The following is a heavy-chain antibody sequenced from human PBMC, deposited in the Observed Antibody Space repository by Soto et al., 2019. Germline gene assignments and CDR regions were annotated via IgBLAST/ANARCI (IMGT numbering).Heavy chain of an antibody. CDR2: INHSGST. CDR3: ARDKKGVRDRYKIYGMDV. D-gene: IGHD3-3*01. V-gene: IGHV4-34*01. J-gene: IGHJ6*02. Sequence: LSLTCAVYGGSFSGYYWSWIRQPPGKGLKWIGEINHSGSTNYNPSLKSRVTISVDTSKNQFSLKLSSVTAADTAVYYCARDKKGVRDRYKIYGMDVCGQGTTVTVSS. CDR1: GGSFSGYY.